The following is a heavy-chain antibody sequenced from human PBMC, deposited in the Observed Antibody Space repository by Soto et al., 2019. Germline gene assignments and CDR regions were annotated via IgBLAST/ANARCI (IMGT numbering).Heavy chain of an antibody. D-gene: IGHD5-12*01. CDR2: IYHSGST. J-gene: IGHJ4*02. V-gene: IGHV4-30-2*01. Sequence: SETLSLTCTFSGCSISSGGYSWSWIRQPPGKGLEWIGYIYHSGSTYYNPSLKSRVTISVDRSKNQFSLKLSSVTAADTAVYYCAAGGGLPRYYWGQGTLVTVSS. CDR1: GCSISSGGYS. CDR3: AAGGGLPRYY.